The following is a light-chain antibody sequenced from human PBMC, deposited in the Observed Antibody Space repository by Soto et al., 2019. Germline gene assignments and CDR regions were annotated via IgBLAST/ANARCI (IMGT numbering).Light chain of an antibody. CDR1: QSIGNC. J-gene: IGKJ2*01. Sequence: DIQMTQAPSSLSASVGDRVTITCRASQSIGNCLNWYQQKSGKAPNLLIYGASSLQSGVPSRFSGSGSGTVFTLTISGLQLEDLATYYCQQSYGTPMYSFGPGTKLEIK. CDR3: QQSYGTPMYS. V-gene: IGKV1-39*01. CDR2: GAS.